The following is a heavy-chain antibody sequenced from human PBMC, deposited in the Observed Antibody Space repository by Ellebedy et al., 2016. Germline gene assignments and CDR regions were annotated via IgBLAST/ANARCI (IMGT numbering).Heavy chain of an antibody. CDR2: IYYSGST. D-gene: IGHD2-15*01. Sequence: SETLSLTCTVSGGSISSSSYYWGWIRQPPGKGLEWIGSIYYSGSTYYNPSLKSRVTISVDTSKNQFSLKLSSVTAADTAVYYCARHAAAATTYYFDYWGQGTLVTVSS. CDR3: ARHAAAATTYYFDY. J-gene: IGHJ4*02. V-gene: IGHV4-39*01. CDR1: GGSISSSSYY.